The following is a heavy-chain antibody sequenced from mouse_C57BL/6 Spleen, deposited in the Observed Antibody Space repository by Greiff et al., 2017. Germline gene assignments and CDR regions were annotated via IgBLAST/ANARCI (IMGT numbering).Heavy chain of an antibody. Sequence: QVQLQQPGAELVKPGASVKLSCKASGYTFTSYWMQWVKQRPGQGLEWIGEIDPSDSYTNYNQKFKGKATLTVDTSSSTAYMQLSSLTSEDSAVYYCANDYYGGYFDVWGTGTTVTVSS. V-gene: IGHV1-50*01. CDR2: IDPSDSYT. CDR1: GYTFTSYW. J-gene: IGHJ1*03. CDR3: ANDYYGGYFDV. D-gene: IGHD1-1*01.